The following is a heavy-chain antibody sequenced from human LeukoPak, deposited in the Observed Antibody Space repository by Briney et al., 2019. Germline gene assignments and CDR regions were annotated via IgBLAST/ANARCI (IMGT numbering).Heavy chain of an antibody. Sequence: ASVKVSCKASGYTFTSYGISWVRQAPGQGLEWMGWISAYNGNTNYAQKLQGRVTMTTDTSTSTAYMELRSLRSDDTAVYYCARDPPNPSSYWYFDLWGRGTLVTVSS. CDR2: ISAYNGNT. J-gene: IGHJ2*01. D-gene: IGHD1-14*01. CDR3: ARDPPNPSSYWYFDL. V-gene: IGHV1-18*01. CDR1: GYTFTSYG.